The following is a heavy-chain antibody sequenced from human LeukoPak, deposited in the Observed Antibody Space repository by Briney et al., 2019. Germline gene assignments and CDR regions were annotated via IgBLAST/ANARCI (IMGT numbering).Heavy chain of an antibody. CDR1: GGSVSSSSSY. D-gene: IGHD1-7*01. J-gene: IGHJ6*03. CDR2: VYYSGTT. Sequence: SETLSLTCTVSGGSVSSSSSYWAWIRQPPGRGLEWIGSVYYSGTTYYNTSLESRVTISEDTSKNRFSLMLSSVTAADTAVYYCVRQNSDYYYYYLDVWGEGTTVIVSS. CDR3: VRQNSDYYYYYLDV. V-gene: IGHV4-39*01.